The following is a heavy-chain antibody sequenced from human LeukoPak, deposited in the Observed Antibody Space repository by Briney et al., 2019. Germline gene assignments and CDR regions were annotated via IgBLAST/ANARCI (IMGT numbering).Heavy chain of an antibody. CDR1: GGSFSSYF. CDR2: VYYSGST. CDR3: ARHLGPGWHAMYV. J-gene: IGHJ6*02. D-gene: IGHD2-15*01. Sequence: PSETLSLTCTVSGGSFSSYFWSWIRQPPGKGLEWIGYVYYSGSTNYNPSLKSRVTISVETSKTQFSLRLSSVTAADTAVYYCARHLGPGWHAMYVWRQGTTVTVSS. V-gene: IGHV4-59*08.